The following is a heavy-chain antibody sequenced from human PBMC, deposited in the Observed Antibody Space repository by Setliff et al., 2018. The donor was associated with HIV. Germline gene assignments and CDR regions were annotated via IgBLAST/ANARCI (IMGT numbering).Heavy chain of an antibody. CDR2: INPNSGAT. CDR3: ARDGDYGEYGA. D-gene: IGHD4-17*01. J-gene: IGHJ5*02. CDR1: GYTFTGWY. Sequence: ASVKVSCKASGYTFTGWYMHWVRQAPGQGLEWMGWINPNSGATNYAQKFQGRVTMTRDTSISTAYMELSRLRSDDTAVYYCARDGDYGEYGAWGQGTLVTVSS. V-gene: IGHV1-2*02.